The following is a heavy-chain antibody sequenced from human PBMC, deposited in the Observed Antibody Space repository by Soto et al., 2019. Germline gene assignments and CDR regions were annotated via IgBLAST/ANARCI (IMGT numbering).Heavy chain of an antibody. D-gene: IGHD4-17*01. CDR3: AKDYYGDYYYYYMDV. J-gene: IGHJ6*03. V-gene: IGHV3-9*01. Sequence: GGSLRLSCAASGFTFDDYAMHWVRQAPGKGLEWVSGISWNSGSIGYADSVKGRFTISRYNAKNSLYLQMNSLRAEDTALYYCAKDYYGDYYYYYMDVWGKGTTVTVSS. CDR2: ISWNSGSI. CDR1: GFTFDDYA.